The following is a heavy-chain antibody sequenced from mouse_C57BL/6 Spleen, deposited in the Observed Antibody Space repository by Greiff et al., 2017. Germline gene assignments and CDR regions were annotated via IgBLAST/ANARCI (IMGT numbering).Heavy chain of an antibody. D-gene: IGHD1-1*02. CDR2: ISYDGSN. Sequence: DVKLQESGPGLVKPSQSLSLTCSVTGYSITSGYYWNWIRQFPGNKLEWMGYISYDGSNNYNPSLKNRISITRDTSKNQFFLKLNSVTTEDTATYYCARRYYAIGGFAYWGQGTLVTVSA. J-gene: IGHJ3*01. V-gene: IGHV3-6*01. CDR3: ARRYYAIGGFAY. CDR1: GYSITSGYY.